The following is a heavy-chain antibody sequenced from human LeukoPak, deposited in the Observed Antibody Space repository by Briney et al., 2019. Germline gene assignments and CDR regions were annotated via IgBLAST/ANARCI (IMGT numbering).Heavy chain of an antibody. CDR2: INPNSGGT. V-gene: IGHV1-2*02. Sequence: ASVKVSCKASGYTFTGYYMHWVRQAPGQGLEWMGWINPNSGGTNYAQKLQGRVTMTRDTSISTAYMELSRLRSDDTAVYYCARSRGLELLRFDYWGQGTLVTVSS. CDR1: GYTFTGYY. CDR3: ARSRGLELLRFDY. D-gene: IGHD1-7*01. J-gene: IGHJ4*02.